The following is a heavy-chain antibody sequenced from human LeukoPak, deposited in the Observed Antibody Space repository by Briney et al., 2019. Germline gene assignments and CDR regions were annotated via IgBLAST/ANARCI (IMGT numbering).Heavy chain of an antibody. D-gene: IGHD3-10*02. J-gene: IGHJ6*03. Sequence: PSETLSLTCTVSGGSISSYYWSWIRQPPGKGLEWIGYIYTSGSTNYNPSLKSRVTISVDTSKNQFSLKLSSVTAADTAVYYCARLCFGAYYYYMDVWAKGPRSPSP. V-gene: IGHV4-4*09. CDR2: IYTSGST. CDR3: ARLCFGAYYYYMDV. CDR1: GGSISSYY.